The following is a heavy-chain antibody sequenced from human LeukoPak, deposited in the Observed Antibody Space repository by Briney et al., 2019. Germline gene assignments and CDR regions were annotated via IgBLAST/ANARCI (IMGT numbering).Heavy chain of an antibody. CDR2: IIPIFGTA. CDR1: GGTFSSYA. CDR3: ARDDSSTKYNWIPANYYMDV. J-gene: IGHJ6*03. D-gene: IGHD1-1*01. Sequence: GASVKVSCKASGGTFSSYAISWVRQAPGQGLEWMGGIIPIFGTANYAQKFQGRVTITADESTSTAYMELSSLRSEDTAVYYCARDDSSTKYNWIPANYYMDVWGKGTSVTVSS. V-gene: IGHV1-69*13.